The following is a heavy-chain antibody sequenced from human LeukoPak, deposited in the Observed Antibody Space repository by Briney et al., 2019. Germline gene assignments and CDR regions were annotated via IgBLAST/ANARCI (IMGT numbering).Heavy chain of an antibody. V-gene: IGHV4-39*01. CDR3: ARHRTQYYFDY. J-gene: IGHJ4*02. CDR1: GGSISSSSSY. CDR2: IYYSGST. D-gene: IGHD1/OR15-1a*01. Sequence: SETLSLTCTVSGGSISSSSSYWGWIRQPPGKGLQWIGSIYYSGSTYYNPSLKSRVTMSVDTSKNQFSLKLSSVTAADTAVYYCARHRTQYYFDYWGQGTLVTVSS.